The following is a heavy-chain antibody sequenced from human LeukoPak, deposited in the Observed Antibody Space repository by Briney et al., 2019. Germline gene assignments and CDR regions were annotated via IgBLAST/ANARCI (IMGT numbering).Heavy chain of an antibody. CDR1: GYTFTSYD. J-gene: IGHJ4*02. Sequence: ASVKVSCKASGYTFTSYDINWVRQAPGQGLEWMGKINPSGGGTDYAQKFQGRVTMTRDTSTSTVYMELSSLRSEDTAVYYCARDQGVTMVRGIMSPSAADYWGQGTLVTVSS. CDR3: ARDQGVTMVRGIMSPSAADY. V-gene: IGHV1-46*01. CDR2: INPSGGGT. D-gene: IGHD3-10*01.